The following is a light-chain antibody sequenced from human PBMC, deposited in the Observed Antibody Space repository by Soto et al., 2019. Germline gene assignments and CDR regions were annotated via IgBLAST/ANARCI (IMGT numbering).Light chain of an antibody. CDR2: WAS. Sequence: DIVMTQSPDSLAVPLGERATINCKSSQIVLYSSNNKNYLAWYQQKPGQPPKLLIYWASTRESGVPDRFSGSGSGTDFTLTISSLQAEDVAVYYCQQYYSTPQTFGQGTKVEIK. CDR3: QQYYSTPQT. V-gene: IGKV4-1*01. J-gene: IGKJ1*01. CDR1: QIVLYSSNNKNY.